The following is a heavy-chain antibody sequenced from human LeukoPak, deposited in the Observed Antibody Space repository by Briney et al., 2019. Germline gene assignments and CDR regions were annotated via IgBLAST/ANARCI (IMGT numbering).Heavy chain of an antibody. V-gene: IGHV4-39*01. D-gene: IGHD3-10*01. J-gene: IGHJ6*03. CDR3: ASVRRGFGESSKYYSYYYMDV. Sequence: PSETLSLTCSVSGGSISSSSSYWGWIRQPPGKGLEWIGSIYYSGSSFDNPALKSRVTISVDTSKNQFSLKLSAVTAADTAVYFCASVRRGFGESSKYYSYYYMDVWGNGTTVTISS. CDR1: GGSISSSSSY. CDR2: IYYSGSS.